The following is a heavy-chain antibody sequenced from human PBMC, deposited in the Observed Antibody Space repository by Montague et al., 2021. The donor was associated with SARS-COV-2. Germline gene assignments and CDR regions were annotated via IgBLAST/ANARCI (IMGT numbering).Heavy chain of an antibody. Sequence: SETLSLTCTVSGASFSSSSYYWVCIRQPPGKGLEWIVNIYYSGNTHHNPSLKSRVTISVYTTKNQFSLTLSSATAADTAIYYCARQGNWWNLIDYWGQGTLVTVSS. D-gene: IGHD2-8*02. CDR1: GASFSSSSYY. V-gene: IGHV4-39*01. CDR2: IYYSGNT. CDR3: ARQGNWWNLIDY. J-gene: IGHJ4*02.